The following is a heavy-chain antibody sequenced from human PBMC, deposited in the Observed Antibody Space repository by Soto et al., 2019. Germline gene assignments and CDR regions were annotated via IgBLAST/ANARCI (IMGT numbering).Heavy chain of an antibody. J-gene: IGHJ1*01. Sequence: VVLLESGGGLVQPGGSLRLSCAGSGFTFSAYAMSWVRQAPGKGLEWVSAISGNGDSTYYADSVKGRFTISRDNSKKTLYLQLTSLRDEDTALYYCAKGPEVSIVTAPSVAREFLTHWGQGVLVIVS. D-gene: IGHD3-10*01. CDR1: GFTFSAYA. CDR2: ISGNGDST. CDR3: AKGPEVSIVTAPSVAREFLTH. V-gene: IGHV3-23*01.